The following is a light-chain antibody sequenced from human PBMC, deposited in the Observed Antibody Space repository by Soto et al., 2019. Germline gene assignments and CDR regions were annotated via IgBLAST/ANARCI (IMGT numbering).Light chain of an antibody. CDR2: NNN. Sequence: QSALTQPPSASGTPGQRVTFSCSGSSSNIETNTVDWYQHLPGTAPKVLIFNNNQRPSGVPDRFSGSKSGTSASLAISGLQSEDEADYYCAVWDDSLSGMVFGGGTQLTVL. V-gene: IGLV1-44*01. CDR3: AVWDDSLSGMV. J-gene: IGLJ2*01. CDR1: SSNIETNT.